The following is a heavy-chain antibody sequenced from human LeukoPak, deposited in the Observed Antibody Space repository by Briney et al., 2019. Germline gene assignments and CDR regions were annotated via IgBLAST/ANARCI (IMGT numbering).Heavy chain of an antibody. V-gene: IGHV4-61*01. CDR1: GGSVSSGSYF. CDR3: ARAGNFHGYY. CDR2: VSYSGST. Sequence: KPSETLSLTCTVSGGSVSSGSYFWSWIRQPPGKGLEWIGVSYSGSTNYSPPLKSRVIISVETSKNQFSLRLSSVTAADTAVYYCARAGNFHGYYWGQGTLVTVSS. D-gene: IGHD3-10*01. J-gene: IGHJ4*02.